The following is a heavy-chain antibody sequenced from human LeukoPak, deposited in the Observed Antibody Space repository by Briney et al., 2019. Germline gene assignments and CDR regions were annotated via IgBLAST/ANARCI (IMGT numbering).Heavy chain of an antibody. J-gene: IGHJ3*02. CDR3: ARVRATSVIGFDAFDI. V-gene: IGHV3-21*01. CDR1: GFTFSSYS. D-gene: IGHD1-26*01. CDR2: ISSSSSYI. Sequence: GGSLRLSCAASGFTFSSYSMNWVRQAPGKGLEWVSSISSSSSYIYYEDLVKGRLTISRDNAKNSLYLQMNSLRAEDTAVYYCARVRATSVIGFDAFDIWGQGTMVTVSS.